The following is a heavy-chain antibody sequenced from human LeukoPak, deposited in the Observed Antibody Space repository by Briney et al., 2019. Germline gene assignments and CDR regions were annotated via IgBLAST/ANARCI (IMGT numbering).Heavy chain of an antibody. CDR2: ISSSSSYI. Sequence: GGSLRLSCAASGFTFDDYGMSWVRQAPGKGLEWVSSISSSSSYIYYADSVKGRFTISRDNAKNSLYLQMNSLRAEDTAVYYCASMTAVAGAYNWFDPWGQGTLVTVSS. CDR1: GFTFDDYG. V-gene: IGHV3-21*01. J-gene: IGHJ5*02. CDR3: ASMTAVAGAYNWFDP. D-gene: IGHD6-19*01.